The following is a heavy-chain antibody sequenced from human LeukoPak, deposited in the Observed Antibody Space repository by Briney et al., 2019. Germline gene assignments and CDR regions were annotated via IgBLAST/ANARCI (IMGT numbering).Heavy chain of an antibody. CDR1: GYTFTTYG. V-gene: IGHV1-18*01. Sequence: GASVKVSCKTFGYTFTTYGISWVRQAPGQGLEWMGWISPYNDNTEYAQKFQGRVTMTTDTSTSTAYMELRSLRSDDTAVYYCAKDPPHSSGPNSPCFEFWGQGTLVTVSS. D-gene: IGHD6-19*01. CDR2: ISPYNDNT. J-gene: IGHJ4*02. CDR3: AKDPPHSSGPNSPCFEF.